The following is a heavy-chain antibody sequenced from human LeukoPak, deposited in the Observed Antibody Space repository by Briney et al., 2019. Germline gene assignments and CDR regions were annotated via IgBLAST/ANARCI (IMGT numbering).Heavy chain of an antibody. CDR1: GFTFSSYS. Sequence: GGSLRLSCAASGFTFSSYSMNWVRQAPGKGLEWVSSISSSSSYIYYADSVKGRFTISRDNAKNSLYLQMNSLRAEDTAVYYCARGYSTNGVCYHFDYWGQGTLVTVSS. D-gene: IGHD2-8*01. CDR2: ISSSSSYI. V-gene: IGHV3-21*01. J-gene: IGHJ4*02. CDR3: ARGYSTNGVCYHFDY.